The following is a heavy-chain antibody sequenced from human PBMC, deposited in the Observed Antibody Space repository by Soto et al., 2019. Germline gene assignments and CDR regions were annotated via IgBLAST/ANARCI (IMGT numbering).Heavy chain of an antibody. CDR1: GGSISSGDYY. V-gene: IGHV4-30-4*01. D-gene: IGHD3-3*01. Sequence: SETLSLTCTVSGGSISSGDYYWSWIRQPPGKGLEWIGYIYYSGSTYYNPSLKSRVTISVDTSKNQFSLKLSSVTAADTAVYYCARERRYDFWSGYYFPYYYGMDVWGQGTTVTVSS. CDR2: IYYSGST. J-gene: IGHJ6*02. CDR3: ARERRYDFWSGYYFPYYYGMDV.